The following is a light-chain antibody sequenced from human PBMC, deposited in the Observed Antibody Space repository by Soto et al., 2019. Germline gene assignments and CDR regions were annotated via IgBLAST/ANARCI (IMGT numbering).Light chain of an antibody. Sequence: SVLTQPPPLSGAPGQRVTISCTGSSSKNGAGYDVHWYQQLPGTAPKLLIYGNSNRPSGVPDRFSGSKSGTSASLAITGLQAEDEADYYCQSYDSSLSGVYVFGTGTKVTVL. CDR1: SSKNGAGYD. J-gene: IGLJ1*01. CDR2: GNS. CDR3: QSYDSSLSGVYV. V-gene: IGLV1-40*01.